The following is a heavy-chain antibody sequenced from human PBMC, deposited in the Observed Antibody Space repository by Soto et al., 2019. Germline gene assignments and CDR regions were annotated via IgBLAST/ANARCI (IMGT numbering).Heavy chain of an antibody. D-gene: IGHD5-18*01. V-gene: IGHV4-34*01. Sequence: SETLSLTCAVYGGSFSGYYWSWIRQPPGKGLEWIGEINHSGSTNYNPSLKSRVTISVDTSKNQFSLKLSSVTAADTAVYYCARGLDTAMVTNFDYWGQGTLVTVPS. CDR2: INHSGST. CDR1: GGSFSGYY. CDR3: ARGLDTAMVTNFDY. J-gene: IGHJ4*02.